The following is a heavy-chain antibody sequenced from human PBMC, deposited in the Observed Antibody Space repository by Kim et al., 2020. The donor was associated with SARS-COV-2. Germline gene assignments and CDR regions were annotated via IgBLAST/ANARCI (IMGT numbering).Heavy chain of an antibody. Sequence: GGSLRLSCAASGFTFSSYDMHWVRQAPGKGLEWVSAIGTAGDTYYPGSVKGRFTISRENAKNSLYLQMNSLRAGDTAVYYCPRGHTSDGGDSSHYGMDVWGQGTTVTVSS. J-gene: IGHJ6*02. CDR3: PRGHTSDGGDSSHYGMDV. CDR1: GFTFSSYD. V-gene: IGHV3-13*01. D-gene: IGHD3-22*01. CDR2: IGTAGDT.